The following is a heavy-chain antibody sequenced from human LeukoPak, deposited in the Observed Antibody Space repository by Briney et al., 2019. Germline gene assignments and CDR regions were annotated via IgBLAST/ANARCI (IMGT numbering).Heavy chain of an antibody. V-gene: IGHV3-23*01. CDR1: GFTFSNYA. J-gene: IGHJ1*01. CDR2: ISGAGT. Sequence: GGSLRLSCAASGFTFSNYALTWVRQAQGRCLEWVSSISGAGTYYADSVKGRFSISRDNYRSTLYLQMTTLRADDTAVYYCARDPNGDYVGDFDFQRWGQGTLVTVSS. CDR3: ARDPNGDYVGDFDFQR. D-gene: IGHD4-17*01.